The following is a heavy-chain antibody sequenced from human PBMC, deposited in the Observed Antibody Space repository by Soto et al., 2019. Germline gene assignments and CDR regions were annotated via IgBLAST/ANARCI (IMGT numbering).Heavy chain of an antibody. Sequence: ASVKVSCKASGYTFTSYYMHWVRQAPGQGLEWMGIINPSGGSTSYAQKFQGRVTMTRGTSTSTVYMELSSLRSEDTAVYYCARVGAMTTVTSDAFDIWGQGTMVTVSS. CDR2: INPSGGST. V-gene: IGHV1-46*03. D-gene: IGHD4-17*01. J-gene: IGHJ3*02. CDR3: ARVGAMTTVTSDAFDI. CDR1: GYTFTSYY.